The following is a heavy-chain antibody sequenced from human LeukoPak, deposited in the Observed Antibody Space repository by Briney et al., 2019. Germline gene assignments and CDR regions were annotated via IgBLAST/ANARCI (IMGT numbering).Heavy chain of an antibody. J-gene: IGHJ4*02. D-gene: IGHD3-9*01. V-gene: IGHV4-34*01. CDR3: ARGIVLRYFDWLPPDY. Sequence: SETLSLTCAVYGGSFSGYYWSWIRQPPGKGLEWIGEINHSGSTNYNPSLKSRVTILVDTSKNQFSLKLSSVTAADTAVYYCARGIVLRYFDWLPPDYWGQGTLVTVSS. CDR1: GGSFSGYY. CDR2: INHSGST.